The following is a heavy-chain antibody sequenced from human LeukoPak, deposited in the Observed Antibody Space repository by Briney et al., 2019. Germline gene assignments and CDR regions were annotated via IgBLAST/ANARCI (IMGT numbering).Heavy chain of an antibody. D-gene: IGHD3-10*01. CDR1: GGSFSGYY. CDR2: INHSGST. V-gene: IGHV4-34*01. J-gene: IGHJ6*03. Sequence: SETLSLTCAVYGGSFSGYYWSWIRQPPGKGLEWIGEINHSGSTNYNPSLKSRVTISVDTSKNQFSLKLSSVTAADTAVYYCARHLPGVVRGVTAYYYYYYMDVWGKGTTVTISS. CDR3: ARHLPGVVRGVTAYYYYYYMDV.